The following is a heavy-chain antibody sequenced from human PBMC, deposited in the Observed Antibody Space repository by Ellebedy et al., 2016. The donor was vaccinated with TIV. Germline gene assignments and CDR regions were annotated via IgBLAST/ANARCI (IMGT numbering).Heavy chain of an antibody. J-gene: IGHJ4*02. V-gene: IGHV4-34*01. CDR1: GGSFSGYY. D-gene: IGHD4-23*01. Sequence: SETLSLXXAVYGGSFSGYYWSWIRQPPGKGLEWIGEINHSGSTNYNPSLKSRVTISVDTSKNQFSLKLSSVTAADTAVYYCARGRATTVVPEVFDYWGQGTLVTVSS. CDR3: ARGRATTVVPEVFDY. CDR2: INHSGST.